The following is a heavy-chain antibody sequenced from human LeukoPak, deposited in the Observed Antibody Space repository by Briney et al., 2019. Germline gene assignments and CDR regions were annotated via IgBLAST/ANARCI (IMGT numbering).Heavy chain of an antibody. J-gene: IGHJ6*02. CDR3: ARRSMVRGLDV. CDR2: IYYSGST. V-gene: IGHV4-59*08. Sequence: SETLSLTCTVSGGSISSYYWSWIRQPPGKGLEWIGYIYYSGSTNYNPSLKSRVTISVDTSKNQFSLKLSSVTAADTAVYYCARRSMVRGLDVWGQGTTVTVSS. CDR1: GGSISSYY. D-gene: IGHD3-10*01.